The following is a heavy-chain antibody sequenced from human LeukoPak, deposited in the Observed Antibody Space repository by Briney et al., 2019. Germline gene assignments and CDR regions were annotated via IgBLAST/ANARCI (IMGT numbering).Heavy chain of an antibody. D-gene: IGHD3-22*01. J-gene: IGHJ4*02. CDR3: ARAPYYSHVEFYFDY. CDR1: GFTFGSYW. V-gene: IGHV3-7*03. Sequence: GGSLRLSCVVSGFTFGSYWMSWVRQAPGQGLEWVANMKQDGSEKYYVDSVKGRFTISRDNAKNSLYLQMNSLRAEDTAVYYCARAPYYSHVEFYFDYWGQGTLVTVSS. CDR2: MKQDGSEK.